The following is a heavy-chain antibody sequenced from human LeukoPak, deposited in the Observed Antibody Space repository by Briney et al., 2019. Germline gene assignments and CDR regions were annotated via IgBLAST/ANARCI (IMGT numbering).Heavy chain of an antibody. V-gene: IGHV3-48*01. CDR1: GFTFSSYS. J-gene: IGHJ3*02. CDR2: ISSSSSTI. CDR3: VQEGPRGLAFDI. Sequence: GGSLRLSRAASGFTFSSYSMNWVRQAPGKGLEWVSYISSSSSTIYYADSVKGRFAISRDNSKNTLYLQMNSLRAEDTAVYYCVQEGPRGLAFDIWGQGTKVTVSS.